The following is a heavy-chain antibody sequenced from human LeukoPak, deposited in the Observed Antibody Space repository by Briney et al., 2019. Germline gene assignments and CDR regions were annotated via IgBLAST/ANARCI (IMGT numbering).Heavy chain of an antibody. CDR3: ASPIAYCGGDCYFLDAFDI. Sequence: GESLKIFCKGSGYSFTSYWIGWVRQMPGKGLEWMGIIYPGDSDTRYSPSFQGQVTISADKSISTAYLQWSSLKASDTAMYYCASPIAYCGGDCYFLDAFDIWGQGTMVTVSS. J-gene: IGHJ3*02. V-gene: IGHV5-51*01. D-gene: IGHD2-21*02. CDR2: IYPGDSDT. CDR1: GYSFTSYW.